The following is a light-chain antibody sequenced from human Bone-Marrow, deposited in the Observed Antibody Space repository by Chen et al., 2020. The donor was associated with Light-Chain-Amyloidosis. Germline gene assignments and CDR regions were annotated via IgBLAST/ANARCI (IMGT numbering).Light chain of an antibody. J-gene: IGLJ3*02. CDR1: NIGSTS. CDR2: DDS. Sequence: SYVLTQPSSVSVAPGQTATIASGGNNIGSTSVHWYQQTPGQAPLLVVYDDSDRPSGIPERLSGSNSGTTATLTISRVEAGDEADYYCQVWDRSSDRPVFGGGTKLTVL. V-gene: IGLV3-21*02. CDR3: QVWDRSSDRPV.